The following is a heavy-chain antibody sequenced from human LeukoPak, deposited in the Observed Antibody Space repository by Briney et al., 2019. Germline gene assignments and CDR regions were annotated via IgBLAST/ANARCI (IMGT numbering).Heavy chain of an antibody. CDR3: ARTYGSGSLDY. CDR1: GFTFNNHN. Sequence: PGGSLRLSCVASGFTFNNHNMDWVRQAPGKGLEWISYISGSGDAIFYADSVQGRFTISRDNAKNSVYLQMNSLRAEDTAVHYCARTYGSGSLDYGGQGTLVTVSS. J-gene: IGHJ4*02. D-gene: IGHD2-15*01. CDR2: ISGSGDAI. V-gene: IGHV3-48*01.